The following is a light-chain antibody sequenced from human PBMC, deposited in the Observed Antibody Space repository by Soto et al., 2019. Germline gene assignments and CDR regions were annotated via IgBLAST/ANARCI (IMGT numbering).Light chain of an antibody. CDR2: GAS. Sequence: EIVLTQSPGTLSLSPGERATLSCRASQSISSRYLAWYQQKPGQAPRLLIYGASSRATGVPVRFSGSGSGTDFTLTISRLEPEDFAVYYCQQYDSSPQLTFGGGTKVEIK. J-gene: IGKJ4*01. V-gene: IGKV3-20*01. CDR3: QQYDSSPQLT. CDR1: QSISSRY.